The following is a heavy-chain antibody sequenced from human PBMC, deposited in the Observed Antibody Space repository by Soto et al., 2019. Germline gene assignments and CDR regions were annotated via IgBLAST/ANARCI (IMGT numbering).Heavy chain of an antibody. V-gene: IGHV1-8*01. J-gene: IGHJ3*02. CDR2: MNPNSGNT. CDR3: ARGLGGSYYLACDI. CDR1: GYTFTSYD. D-gene: IGHD1-26*01. Sequence: QVQLVQSGAEVKKPGDSVKVSCKASGYTFTSYDINWVRQDTGQGLEWMGWMNPNSGNTGYAQKFQGRVTMTRNTSISTDYMELSSLRSVDTAVYYGARGLGGSYYLACDIWGQGTMVTVAS.